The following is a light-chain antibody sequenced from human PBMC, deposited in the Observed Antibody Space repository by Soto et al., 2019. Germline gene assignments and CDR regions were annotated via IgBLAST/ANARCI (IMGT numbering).Light chain of an antibody. CDR2: DAS. J-gene: IGKJ5*01. CDR3: QQYNKWPLIT. V-gene: IGKV3-15*01. CDR1: QNVYNN. Sequence: DIVMTQSPDSLPVSLGERATINCKSSQNVYNNLAWYQQKPGQAPRLLIFDASTRATGIPARFSGSGSGTEFTLTISGLQSEDFAIYYCQQYNKWPLITFGQGTRLEIK.